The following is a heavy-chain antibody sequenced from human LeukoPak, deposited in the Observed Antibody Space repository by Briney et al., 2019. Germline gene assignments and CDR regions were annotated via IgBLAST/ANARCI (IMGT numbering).Heavy chain of an antibody. Sequence: GGSLRLSCTVSGFTVSSDSMSWVRQAPGRGLEWVSFIYSGGSTHYSDSVKGRFTISRDNSKNTLYLQMNSLRAEDTAVYYCARRAGAYSHPYDYWGQGTLVTVSS. CDR1: GFTVSSDS. CDR3: ARRAGAYSHPYDY. V-gene: IGHV3-53*01. D-gene: IGHD4/OR15-4a*01. CDR2: IYSGGST. J-gene: IGHJ4*02.